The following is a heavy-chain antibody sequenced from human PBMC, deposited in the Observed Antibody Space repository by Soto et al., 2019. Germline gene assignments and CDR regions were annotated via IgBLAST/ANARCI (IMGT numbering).Heavy chain of an antibody. CDR3: ARPIEGGSSGYYH. J-gene: IGHJ5*02. CDR2: FSYSGST. D-gene: IGHD3-22*01. CDR1: GGSISSSNYY. V-gene: IGHV4-39*01. Sequence: TSETLSLTCTVSGGSISSSNYYWAWIRQPPGKGLEWIGSFSYSGSTYYKPSLKSRVSISVDTSKNQFSLKLSSVTAADTAVYYCARPIEGGSSGYYHWGQGXLVTVSS.